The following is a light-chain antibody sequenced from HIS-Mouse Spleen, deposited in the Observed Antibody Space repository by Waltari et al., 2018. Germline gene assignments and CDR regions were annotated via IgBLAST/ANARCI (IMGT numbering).Light chain of an antibody. CDR2: EGS. V-gene: IGLV2-23*01. J-gene: IGLJ3*02. CDR3: CSYAGSSTWV. CDR1: SSDVGSYTL. Sequence: QSALTQPASVSGSPGQSIPLSCTGTSSDVGSYTLVSWYQQHPGKAPKLMIYEGSKRPSGVSNRFSGSKSGNTASLTISGLQAEDEADYYCCSYAGSSTWVFGGGTKLTVL.